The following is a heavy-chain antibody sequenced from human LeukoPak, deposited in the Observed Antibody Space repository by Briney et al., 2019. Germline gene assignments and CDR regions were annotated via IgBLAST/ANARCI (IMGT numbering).Heavy chain of an antibody. Sequence: ASVKVSCKTSGYSFTDYYMNWVRQAPGQGLEWMGGIIPIFGTANYAQKFQGRVTITTDVSTSTAYVELSSLRSEDTAVYYCARDNYAGANWFGPWGQGTLVTVSS. D-gene: IGHD1-7*01. V-gene: IGHV1-69*05. CDR1: GYSFTDYY. CDR2: IIPIFGTA. J-gene: IGHJ5*02. CDR3: ARDNYAGANWFGP.